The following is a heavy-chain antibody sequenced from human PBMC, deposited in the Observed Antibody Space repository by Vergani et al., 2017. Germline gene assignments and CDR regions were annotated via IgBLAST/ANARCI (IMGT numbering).Heavy chain of an antibody. J-gene: IGHJ4*02. CDR2: IRSDESRR. V-gene: IGHV3-30*02. CDR1: GFTFNSYG. Sequence: QVQLVESGGGVVQPGGSLRLSCAASGFTFNSYGMHWVRQAPGKGLEWVASIRSDESRRYYGDSMEGPFTISRDNSKNTLYLQMDSLDSEDTAVYYCVKDDPSLHLWGQGTQVTVSS. CDR3: VKDDPSLHL.